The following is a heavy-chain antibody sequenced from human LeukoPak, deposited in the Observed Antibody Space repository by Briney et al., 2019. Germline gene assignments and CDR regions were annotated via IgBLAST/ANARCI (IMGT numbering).Heavy chain of an antibody. CDR3: RWYQLLYGTGGDYFDY. J-gene: IGHJ4*02. D-gene: IGHD2-2*02. V-gene: IGHV1-69*13. Sequence: GASVKVSCKASGGTFSSYAISWVRQAPGQGLEWMGGIIPIFGTANYAQKFQGRVTITADESTSTAYMELSSLRSEDTAVYYCRWYQLLYGTGGDYFDYWGQGTLVTVSS. CDR1: GGTFSSYA. CDR2: IIPIFGTA.